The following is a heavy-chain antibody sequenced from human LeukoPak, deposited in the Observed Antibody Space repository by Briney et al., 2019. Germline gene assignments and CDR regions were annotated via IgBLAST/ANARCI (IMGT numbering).Heavy chain of an antibody. Sequence: GASVKVSCKASGYTFTSYDINWVRQATGQGLEWVGWMDPNSGNTGYAQKFQGRVTMTRDTSISTAYMELSSLRSEDTAVYYCARGWSYYGSGSYYIDPHFDYWGQGTLVTVSS. CDR1: GYTFTSYD. J-gene: IGHJ4*02. CDR3: ARGWSYYGSGSYYIDPHFDY. V-gene: IGHV1-8*01. D-gene: IGHD3-10*01. CDR2: MDPNSGNT.